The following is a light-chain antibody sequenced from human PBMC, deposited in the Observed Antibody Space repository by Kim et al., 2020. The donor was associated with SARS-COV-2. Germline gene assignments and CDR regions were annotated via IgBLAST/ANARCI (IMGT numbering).Light chain of an antibody. J-gene: IGLJ2*01. CDR3: KAWDSSTVV. V-gene: IGLV3-1*01. CDR2: QHN. CDR1: KLGDKY. Sequence: SYELTQPPSVSVSPGQTASINCSGDKLGDKYACWYQQKPGQSPVLVIYQHNKRPSGIPERFSGSNSGNTATLTISGTQAMDEADYYCKAWDSSTVVFGGG.